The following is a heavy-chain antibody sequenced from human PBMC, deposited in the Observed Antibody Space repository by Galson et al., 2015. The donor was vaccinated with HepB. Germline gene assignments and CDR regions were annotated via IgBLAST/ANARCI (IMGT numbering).Heavy chain of an antibody. V-gene: IGHV3-21*01. D-gene: IGHD3-22*01. CDR3: ARALTYYYDSSGYSRGYFDL. Sequence: SLRLSCAASGFTFSSYSMNWVRQAPGKGLEWVSSISSSSSYIYYADSVKGRFTISRDNAKNSLYLQMNSLRAEDTAVYYCARALTYYYDSSGYSRGYFDLWGRGTLVTVSS. CDR2: ISSSSSYI. J-gene: IGHJ2*01. CDR1: GFTFSSYS.